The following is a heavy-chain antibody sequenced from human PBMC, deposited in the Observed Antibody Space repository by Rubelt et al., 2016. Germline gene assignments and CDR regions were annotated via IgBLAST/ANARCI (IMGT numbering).Heavy chain of an antibody. J-gene: IGHJ4*02. CDR2: MNPNSGNT. CDR1: GYNFSGYY. CDR3: ASWYSGSYSLDY. V-gene: IGHV1-8*02. Sequence: QVQLVQSGAEVKKPGASVKVSCKASGYNFSGYYMHWVRQAPGQGLEWMGWMNPNSGNTGYAQKFQGRVTLTRNTSISTAYMELSSLRYEETAVYYCASWYSGSYSLDYWGQGTLVTVSS. D-gene: IGHD1-26*01.